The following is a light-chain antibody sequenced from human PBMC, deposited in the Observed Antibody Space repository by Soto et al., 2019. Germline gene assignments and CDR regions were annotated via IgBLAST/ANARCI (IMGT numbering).Light chain of an antibody. J-gene: IGKJ4*01. Sequence: DIQLAQFPSFLSASVGDRVTITCRASQGISSYLAWYQQEPGKAPKPLIYAASTLQSGVPSRFSGSGSGTEFTLTISSLQPEDFATYYCQQLKSYPVTFGGGTKVEIK. CDR2: AAS. CDR3: QQLKSYPVT. CDR1: QGISSY. V-gene: IGKV1-9*01.